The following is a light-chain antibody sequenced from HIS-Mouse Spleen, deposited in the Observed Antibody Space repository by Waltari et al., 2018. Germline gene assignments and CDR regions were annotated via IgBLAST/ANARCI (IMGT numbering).Light chain of an antibody. CDR3: SSYAGSNNLGV. J-gene: IGLJ1*01. CDR1: SSDVGGSNY. V-gene: IGLV2-8*01. Sequence: QSALTQPPSASGSPGQSVTISCTGTSSDVGGSNYVSWYQQHPGQAPKLMIYEFSKRPSGVPDRFSGSKSGNTASLTVSGLQAEDEADYYCSSYAGSNNLGVFGTGTKVTVL. CDR2: EFS.